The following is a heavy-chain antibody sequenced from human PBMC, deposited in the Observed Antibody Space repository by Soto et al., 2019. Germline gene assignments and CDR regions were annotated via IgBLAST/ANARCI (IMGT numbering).Heavy chain of an antibody. V-gene: IGHV5-51*01. J-gene: IGHJ4*02. D-gene: IGHD6-13*01. Sequence: GESLKISCQSSGYTFSNFWIGWVRQLPGKGLEWMGIIYPGDHETRYSPSFHGKVTISADRSINTAYLQWNSLKASDTAFYFCARSPRSSPYFDYWGQGALVTVS. CDR1: GYTFSNFW. CDR3: ARSPRSSPYFDY. CDR2: IYPGDHET.